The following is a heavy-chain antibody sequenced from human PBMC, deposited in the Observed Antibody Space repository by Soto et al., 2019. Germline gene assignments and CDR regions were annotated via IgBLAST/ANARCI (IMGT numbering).Heavy chain of an antibody. V-gene: IGHV3-48*01. D-gene: IGHD3-3*01. CDR3: ASPRGRYDFWSGSLF. Sequence: GGSLRLSCAASGFTFSSYSMNWVRQAPGKGLEWVSYISSSSSTIYYADSVKGRFTISRDNAKNSLYLQMNSLRAEDTAVYYCASPRGRYDFWSGSLFWGKGTTVTVS. J-gene: IGHJ6*03. CDR1: GFTFSSYS. CDR2: ISSSSSTI.